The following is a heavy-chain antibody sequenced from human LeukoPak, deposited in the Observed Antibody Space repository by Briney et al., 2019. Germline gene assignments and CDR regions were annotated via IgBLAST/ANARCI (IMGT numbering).Heavy chain of an antibody. J-gene: IGHJ6*03. CDR1: GFTFSSYA. CDR3: ARGAPLTGDHYMDV. D-gene: IGHD7-27*01. V-gene: IGHV3-30-3*01. CDR2: ISYDGSNK. Sequence: PGGSLRLSCAASGFTFSSYAMHWVRQAPGKGLEWVAVISYDGSNKYYADSVKGRFTISRDNSKNTLYLQMNSLRAEDTAVYYCARGAPLTGDHYMDVWGKGTTVTVSS.